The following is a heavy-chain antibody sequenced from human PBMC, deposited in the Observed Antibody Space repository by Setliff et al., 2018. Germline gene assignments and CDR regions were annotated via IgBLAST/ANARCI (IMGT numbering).Heavy chain of an antibody. CDR2: INHSGST. CDR1: GGSFSGYY. D-gene: IGHD6-19*01. V-gene: IGHV4-34*01. CDR3: ARVGLGPGGYYYYMDV. Sequence: SETLSLTCAVYGGSFSGYYWSWIRQPPGKGLEWIGEINHSGSTNYNPSLKSRVTISVDTSKNQFSLKLSSVTAEDTAVYYCARVGLGPGGYYYYMDVWGKGTTVTVSS. J-gene: IGHJ6*03.